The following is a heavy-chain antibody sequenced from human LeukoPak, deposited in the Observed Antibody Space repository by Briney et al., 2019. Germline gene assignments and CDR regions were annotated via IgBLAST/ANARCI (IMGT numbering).Heavy chain of an antibody. J-gene: IGHJ4*02. V-gene: IGHV4-30-2*01. CDR2: IYHSGST. Sequence: SETLSLTCAVSGGSISSGGYSWSWIRQPPGKGLEWIGYIYHSGSTYYNPSLKSRVTISVDRSKNRFSLKLSSVTAADTAVYYCARNPLDTAMVFDYWGQGTLVTVSS. CDR1: GGSISSGGYS. D-gene: IGHD5-18*01. CDR3: ARNPLDTAMVFDY.